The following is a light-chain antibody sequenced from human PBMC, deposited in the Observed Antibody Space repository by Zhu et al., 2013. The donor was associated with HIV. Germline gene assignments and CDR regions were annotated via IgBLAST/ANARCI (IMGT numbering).Light chain of an antibody. CDR1: QSVSSSF. CDR2: GAS. V-gene: IGKV3-20*01. J-gene: IGKJ2*03. Sequence: DIVLTQSPGTLSLSPGDTATLSCRASQSVSSSFLAWYQQKPGQAPRLLIYGASIRATGIPDRFSGSGSGTEFTLTINRLQSEDFAIYYCQQYYNRPPYSFGQGTKLEI. CDR3: QQYYNRPPYS.